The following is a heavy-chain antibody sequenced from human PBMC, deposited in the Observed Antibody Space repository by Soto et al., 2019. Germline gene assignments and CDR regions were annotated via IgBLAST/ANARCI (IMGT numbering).Heavy chain of an antibody. CDR3: AAVAGTSAFVGYFEY. CDR2: IIPALDIE. J-gene: IGHJ4*02. D-gene: IGHD6-19*01. V-gene: IGHV1-69*02. CDR1: GGTCSSYT. Sequence: QVLLVQSGAEVKKPGSSVKVSCKASGGTCSSYTLTWLRQAPGQGPEWMGRIIPALDIEDYAQKFQGRVTITADTSTSTAYMELRSLRSDDTAVYYCAAVAGTSAFVGYFEYWGQGTLVTVAS.